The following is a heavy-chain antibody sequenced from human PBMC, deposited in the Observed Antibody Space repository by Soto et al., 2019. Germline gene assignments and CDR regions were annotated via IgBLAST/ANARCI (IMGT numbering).Heavy chain of an antibody. CDR3: ARVKGSSGYYYVGWFEP. Sequence: SETLSLTCAVSGGSISSGGYSWSWIRQPPGKGLEWIGYVYHSGSTYYNPSLKSRVTISVDRSKNQFSLKLSSVTAADTAVYYCARVKGSSGYYYVGWFEPWGQGTLVTVSS. J-gene: IGHJ5*02. V-gene: IGHV4-30-2*01. CDR2: VYHSGST. D-gene: IGHD3-22*01. CDR1: GGSISSGGYS.